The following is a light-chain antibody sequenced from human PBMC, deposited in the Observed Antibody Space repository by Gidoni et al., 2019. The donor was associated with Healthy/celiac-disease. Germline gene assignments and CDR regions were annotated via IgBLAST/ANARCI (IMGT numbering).Light chain of an antibody. CDR1: QSVSSY. Sequence: EIVLTQSPATLSLSPGERATLSCRASQSVSSYLAWYQQNTGQAPRLLIYDASNRATGIPARFSGSGSGTDFTLTISSLEPEDFAVYYCQQRSNWPKTFGQXTKVEIK. CDR3: QQRSNWPKT. J-gene: IGKJ1*01. CDR2: DAS. V-gene: IGKV3-11*01.